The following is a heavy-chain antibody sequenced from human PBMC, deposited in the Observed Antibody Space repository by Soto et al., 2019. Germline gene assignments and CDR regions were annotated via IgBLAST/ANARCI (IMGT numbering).Heavy chain of an antibody. V-gene: IGHV1-3*05. CDR3: ARSIVVVTALDY. Sequence: QVQLVQSGAEKKKPGASVKVSCKASGYTFTSYAMHCVRQAPGQRLEWMGWINAGNGNTKYSQKFQGRVTITREASVSTAYMELSSLRSEDTAVYYCARSIVVVTALDYWGQGTLVTVSS. CDR1: GYTFTSYA. CDR2: INAGNGNT. D-gene: IGHD2-21*02. J-gene: IGHJ4*02.